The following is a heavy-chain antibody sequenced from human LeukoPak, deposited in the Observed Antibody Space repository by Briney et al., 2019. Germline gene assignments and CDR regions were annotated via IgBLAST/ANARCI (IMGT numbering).Heavy chain of an antibody. D-gene: IGHD3-10*01. Sequence: SETLSLTCTVSGGSISSRSYYWGWIRQPPGKGLEWIGSIYYSGSTYYNPSLQSRVTISVDTSKNQFSLKLSSVTAADTAVYYCARGRGRNRVRGDNWFDPWGQGTLVTVSS. CDR2: IYYSGST. CDR3: ARGRGRNRVRGDNWFDP. J-gene: IGHJ5*02. CDR1: GGSISSRSYY. V-gene: IGHV4-39*01.